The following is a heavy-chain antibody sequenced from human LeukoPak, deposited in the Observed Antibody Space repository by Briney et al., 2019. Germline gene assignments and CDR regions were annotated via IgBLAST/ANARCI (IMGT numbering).Heavy chain of an antibody. CDR2: ISGSGGST. CDR3: TKGTIWLPFDY. Sequence: GGSLRLSCAASGFTFSNYAMSWARQAPGKGLEWVAAISGSGGSTYYADSVKGRFTISRDNSKNTLYLQMNSLRAEVTAVYYCTKGTIWLPFDYWGQGTLVTVSS. V-gene: IGHV3-23*01. CDR1: GFTFSNYA. D-gene: IGHD5-18*01. J-gene: IGHJ4*02.